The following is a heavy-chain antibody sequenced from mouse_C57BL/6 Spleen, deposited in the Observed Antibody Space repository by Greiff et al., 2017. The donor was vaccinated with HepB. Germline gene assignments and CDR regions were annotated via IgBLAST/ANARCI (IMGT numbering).Heavy chain of an antibody. CDR3: TRHGYDRGFDY. Sequence: EVQLQQSGAELVRPGASVKLSCTASGFNIKDYYMHWVKQRPEQGLEWIGRIDPEDGDTEYAPKFQGKATLTADPSSTTAYLQLSSLTSEDTAVYYCTRHGYDRGFDYWGQGTTLTVSS. V-gene: IGHV14-1*01. CDR2: IDPEDGDT. J-gene: IGHJ2*01. CDR1: GFNIKDYY. D-gene: IGHD2-2*01.